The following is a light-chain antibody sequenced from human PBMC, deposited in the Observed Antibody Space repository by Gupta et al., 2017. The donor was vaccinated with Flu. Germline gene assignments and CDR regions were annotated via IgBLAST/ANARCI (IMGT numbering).Light chain of an antibody. CDR1: QSVLYNSNNKNY. Sequence: LGDRSTINCKSSQSVLYNSNNKNYVGCYQKNPGQSTKVIIYWASTRESGVPDRCSGSSSGTDFTLTISILHAEDVVVYYCHQYYSIPITFGQGTKLEIK. J-gene: IGKJ2*01. V-gene: IGKV4-1*01. CDR2: WAS. CDR3: HQYYSIPIT.